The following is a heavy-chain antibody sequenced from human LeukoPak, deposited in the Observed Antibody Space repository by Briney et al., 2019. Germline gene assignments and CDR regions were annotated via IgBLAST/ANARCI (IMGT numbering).Heavy chain of an antibody. Sequence: GASVKVSCKPSGYTFTNYGISWVRQAPGQGLEWMGWIGAYNGDTNYAQKLQGRVTMTTDTSTSTAYMELRSLRSDDTAVYYCVGDHCSGGSCPSFDYWGQGTLVTVSS. V-gene: IGHV1-18*01. CDR2: IGAYNGDT. J-gene: IGHJ4*02. CDR1: GYTFTNYG. D-gene: IGHD2-15*01. CDR3: VGDHCSGGSCPSFDY.